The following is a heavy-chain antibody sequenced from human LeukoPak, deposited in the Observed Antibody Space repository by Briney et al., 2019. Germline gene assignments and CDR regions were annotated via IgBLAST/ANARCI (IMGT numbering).Heavy chain of an antibody. D-gene: IGHD4-23*01. CDR3: ASRAGNSFHGFDV. V-gene: IGHV1-18*01. CDR2: ISAYNGDT. CDR1: GYTFTSYG. Sequence: GASVKVSCKASGYTFTSYGISWVRQAPGQGLAWMGWISAYNGDTSSAQTLQGRITMTTDTSTNTAYMELRSLSSDDTAVYYCASRAGNSFHGFDVWGQGTMVTVSS. J-gene: IGHJ3*01.